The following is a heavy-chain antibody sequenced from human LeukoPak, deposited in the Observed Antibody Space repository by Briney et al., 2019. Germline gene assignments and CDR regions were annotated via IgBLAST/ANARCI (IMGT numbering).Heavy chain of an antibody. CDR1: GGXXXSGXXX. J-gene: IGHJ6*03. Sequence: GGXXXSGXXXWRXIREPPXXXXXWIGXXFYIGSTYYNPSLKSRVTISVDTSKNQFSLKLSSVTAADTAVYYCARGGGKSGLILYYYYMDVWGKGTTVTVSS. CDR3: ARGGGKSGLILYYYYMDV. CDR2: XFYIGST. V-gene: IGHV4-30-4*08. D-gene: IGHD2-8*01.